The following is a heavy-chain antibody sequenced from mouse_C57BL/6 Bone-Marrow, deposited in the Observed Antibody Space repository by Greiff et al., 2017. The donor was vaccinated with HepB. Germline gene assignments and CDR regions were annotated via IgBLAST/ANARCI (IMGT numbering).Heavy chain of an antibody. CDR3: ARYYYGSSYGPGYYAMDY. V-gene: IGHV3-6*01. D-gene: IGHD1-1*01. CDR1: GYSITSGYY. J-gene: IGHJ4*01. CDR2: ISYDGSN. Sequence: EVKLQESGPGLVKPSQSLSLTCSVTGYSITSGYYWNWIRQFPGNKLEWMGYISYDGSNNYNPSLKNRISITRDTSKNQFFLKLNSVTTEDTATYYCARYYYGSSYGPGYYAMDYWGQGTSVTVSS.